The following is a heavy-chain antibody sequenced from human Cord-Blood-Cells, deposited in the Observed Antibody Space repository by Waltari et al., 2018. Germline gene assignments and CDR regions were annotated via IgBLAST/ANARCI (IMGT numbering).Heavy chain of an antibody. CDR2: TYYMSKWYN. D-gene: IGHD6-19*01. CDR1: GDSVSSNSAA. Sequence: QVQLQQSGPGLVKPSQTLSLTCAISGDSVSSNSAAWTWIWQSPSSGLEWLGRTYYMSKWYNDYAVSVKSRITINPDTSKNQFSLQLNSVTPEDTAVYYCARGGYSSGWYDYYYYGMDVWGQGTTVTVSS. J-gene: IGHJ6*02. CDR3: ARGGYSSGWYDYYYYGMDV. V-gene: IGHV6-1*01.